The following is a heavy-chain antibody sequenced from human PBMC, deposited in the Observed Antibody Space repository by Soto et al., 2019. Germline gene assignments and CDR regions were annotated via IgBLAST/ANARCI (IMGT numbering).Heavy chain of an antibody. Sequence: EVQLVESGGGLVKPGGSLRLSCAASGFTFSSYSMNWVRQAPGKGLEWVSSISSSSSYIYYADSVKGRFTISRDNAKNSXYXXMNGLRAEDTGVYDCARDIVVPAAMWFYYYYGMDVWGQGTTVTVSS. J-gene: IGHJ6*02. CDR1: GFTFSSYS. CDR3: ARDIVVPAAMWFYYYYGMDV. V-gene: IGHV3-21*01. D-gene: IGHD2-2*01. CDR2: ISSSSSYI.